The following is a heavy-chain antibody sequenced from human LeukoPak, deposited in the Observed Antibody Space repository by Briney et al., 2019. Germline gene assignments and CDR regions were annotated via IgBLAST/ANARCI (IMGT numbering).Heavy chain of an antibody. CDR2: IIPILGIA. CDR1: GGTFSSYA. Sequence: SVKVSCKASGGTFSSYAISWVRQAPGQGLEWMGRIIPILGIANYAQKFQGRVTITADKSTSTAYMELSSLRSEDTAVYYCARDSEDTSMVIAFDIWGQGTMVTVSS. V-gene: IGHV1-69*04. CDR3: ARDSEDTSMVIAFDI. D-gene: IGHD5-18*01. J-gene: IGHJ3*02.